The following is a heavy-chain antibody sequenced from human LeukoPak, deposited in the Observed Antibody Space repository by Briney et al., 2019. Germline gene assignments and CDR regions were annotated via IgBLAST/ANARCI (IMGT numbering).Heavy chain of an antibody. CDR2: INHSGST. CDR1: GGSFSGYY. Sequence: SETLSLTCAVYGGSFSGYYWSWIRQPPGKGLEWIGEINHSGSTNYNPSLKSRVTISVDTSKNQFSLKLSSVTAADTAVYYCARGTTIFGVVIRYYYMDVWGKGTTVTVSS. CDR3: ARGTTIFGVVIRYYYMDV. V-gene: IGHV4-34*01. J-gene: IGHJ6*03. D-gene: IGHD3-3*01.